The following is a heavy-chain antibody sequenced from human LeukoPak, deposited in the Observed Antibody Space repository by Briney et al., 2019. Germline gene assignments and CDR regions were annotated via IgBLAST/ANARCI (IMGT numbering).Heavy chain of an antibody. D-gene: IGHD3-22*01. CDR3: ARFSSDPHAFDI. V-gene: IGHV1-18*01. J-gene: IGHJ3*02. CDR2: ISAYNGNT. Sequence: VASVKVSCKASGYTFTSYGISWVRQAPGQGLEWMGWISAYNGNTNYAQKLQGRVTMTTDTSTSTAYMELRSLRSDDTAVYFCARFSSDPHAFDIWGQGTMVTVSS. CDR1: GYTFTSYG.